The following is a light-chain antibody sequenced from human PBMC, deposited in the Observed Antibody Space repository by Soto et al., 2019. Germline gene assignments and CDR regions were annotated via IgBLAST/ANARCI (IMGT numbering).Light chain of an antibody. Sequence: EFVLTQSPGTLSLSPGERATLSCRASQSVSSNLAWYQQKPGQSPRLLIYGASTRATGLPARFSGSGSGTEFTLTISSLQSEDFAVYYCQQYNNWPPQITFGQGTRLEIK. J-gene: IGKJ5*01. CDR2: GAS. V-gene: IGKV3-15*01. CDR1: QSVSSN. CDR3: QQYNNWPPQIT.